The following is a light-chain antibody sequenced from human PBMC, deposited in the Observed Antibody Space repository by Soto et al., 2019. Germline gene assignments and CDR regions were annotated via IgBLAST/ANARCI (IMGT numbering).Light chain of an antibody. J-gene: IGKJ4*01. CDR3: QQYNHWPPWLT. V-gene: IGKV3-15*01. CDR2: GAS. CDR1: QSVNTN. Sequence: EIEMTQSPATLSVSPGERATLSCRASQSVNTNLAWYQQKPGQAPRLLIYGASTRAPGIPARFSGSGSGTEVTLTVSSVQSEDFAIYNCQQYNHWPPWLTFGGGTKVEVK.